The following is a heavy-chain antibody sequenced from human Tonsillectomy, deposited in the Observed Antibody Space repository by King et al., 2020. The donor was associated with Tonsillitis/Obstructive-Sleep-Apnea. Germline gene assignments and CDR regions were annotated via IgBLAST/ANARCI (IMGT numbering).Heavy chain of an antibody. V-gene: IGHV1-18*01. D-gene: IGHD3-22*01. Sequence: VQLVESGAEVKKPGASVKVSCKASGYTFTTYGISWVRQAPGQGLEWMGWISAYNGDTNYAQKLQGRVTMTTDTSTTTAYMEVRSLRSDDTAVYYCERDSRSHYYDTSGYYTFDYWGQGTLVTVSS. CDR2: ISAYNGDT. CDR1: GYTFTTYG. CDR3: ERDSRSHYYDTSGYYTFDY. J-gene: IGHJ4*02.